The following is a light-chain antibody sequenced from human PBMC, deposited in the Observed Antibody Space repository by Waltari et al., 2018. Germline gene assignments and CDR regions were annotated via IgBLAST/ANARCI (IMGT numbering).Light chain of an antibody. CDR2: AVN. CDR3: SSYTTSNTWV. V-gene: IGLV2-14*03. Sequence: QSALTQPASVSGSPGQSITISCTGTSSDVVVHNYVSWYQQHPGKAPKLMIYAVNKRPSGVSDRFSGSRSGNTASLTISGLQAEDEADYYCSSYTTSNTWVFGGGTKLTVL. J-gene: IGLJ3*02. CDR1: SSDVVVHNY.